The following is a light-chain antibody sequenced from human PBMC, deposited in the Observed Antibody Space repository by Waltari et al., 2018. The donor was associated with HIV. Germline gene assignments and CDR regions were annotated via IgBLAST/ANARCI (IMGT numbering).Light chain of an antibody. V-gene: IGLV2-11*01. CDR3: CSYAGSYTLGV. CDR2: EVS. Sequence: QSALTQPRSVSGSPGQSVTISCTGTSSDVGGYNYVSWYQQHPGKAPKLMIYEVSTRPSGVPERFSGSKSGNTASLTISGLQADDEADYYCCSYAGSYTLGVFGGGTKLTVL. J-gene: IGLJ2*01. CDR1: SSDVGGYNY.